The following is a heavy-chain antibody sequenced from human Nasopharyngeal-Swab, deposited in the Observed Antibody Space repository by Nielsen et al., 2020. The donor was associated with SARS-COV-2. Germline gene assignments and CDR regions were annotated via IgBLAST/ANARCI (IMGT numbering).Heavy chain of an antibody. Sequence: GGSLRLSCAASGFTFSSYAMSWVRQAPGKGLEWVSAISGSGGSTYYADSVKGRFTISRDNSKNSLYLQMNSLRAEDTAVYYCARDYDILTGNGYYMDVWGKGTTVTVSS. V-gene: IGHV3-23*01. D-gene: IGHD3-9*01. CDR3: ARDYDILTGNGYYMDV. J-gene: IGHJ6*03. CDR2: ISGSGGST. CDR1: GFTFSSYA.